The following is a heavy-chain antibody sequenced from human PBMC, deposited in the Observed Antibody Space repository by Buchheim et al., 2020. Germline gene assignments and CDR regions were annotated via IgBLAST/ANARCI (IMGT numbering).Heavy chain of an antibody. J-gene: IGHJ6*02. Sequence: QVQLQQWGAGLLNPSETLSLTCAVYGGSFSGYYWSWIRQPPGKGLEWIGEINHSGSTNYNPSLKSRVTISVDTSKNQFSLKLSSVTAADTAVYYCACSSGWYYYGMDVWGQGTT. D-gene: IGHD6-19*01. V-gene: IGHV4-34*01. CDR2: INHSGST. CDR1: GGSFSGYY. CDR3: ACSSGWYYYGMDV.